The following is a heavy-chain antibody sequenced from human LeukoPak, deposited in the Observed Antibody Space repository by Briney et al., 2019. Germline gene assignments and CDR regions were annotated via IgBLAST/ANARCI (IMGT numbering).Heavy chain of an antibody. D-gene: IGHD2-2*01. Sequence: SETLSLTCAVYGGSFSGYYWSWIRQPPGKGLEWIGYIYYSGSTNYNPSLKSRVTISVDTSKNQFSLKLSSVTAADTAVYYCARDRVVPAATYYYGMDVWGQGTTVTVSS. CDR1: GGSFSGYY. J-gene: IGHJ6*02. CDR3: ARDRVVPAATYYYGMDV. CDR2: IYYSGST. V-gene: IGHV4-59*12.